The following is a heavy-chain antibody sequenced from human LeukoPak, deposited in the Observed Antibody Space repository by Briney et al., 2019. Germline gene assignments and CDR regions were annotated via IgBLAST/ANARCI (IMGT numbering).Heavy chain of an antibody. D-gene: IGHD3-22*01. Sequence: SQTLSLTCTVSGGSISSGGYYWSWIRQPPGKGLEWIGYIYHSGSTYYNPSLKSRVTISVDTSKNQFSLKLSSVTAADTAIYYCARYDSSGYYGMDIWGQGTTVTVSS. CDR3: ARYDSSGYYGMDI. CDR2: IYHSGST. J-gene: IGHJ6*02. CDR1: GGSISSGGYY. V-gene: IGHV4-30-2*01.